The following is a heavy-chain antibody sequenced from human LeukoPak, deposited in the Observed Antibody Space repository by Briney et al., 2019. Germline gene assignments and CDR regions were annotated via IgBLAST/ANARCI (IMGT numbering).Heavy chain of an antibody. V-gene: IGHV1-18*01. Sequence: GASVKVSCKASGYTFTSYGISWVRQAPGQGLEWMGWISAYNGNTIYAQKLQGRVTMTTDTSTSTAYMELRSLRSDDTAVYYCAREEKTYYDFWSKWYYFDYWGQGTLVTVSS. CDR1: GYTFTSYG. D-gene: IGHD3-3*01. J-gene: IGHJ4*02. CDR2: ISAYNGNT. CDR3: AREEKTYYDFWSKWYYFDY.